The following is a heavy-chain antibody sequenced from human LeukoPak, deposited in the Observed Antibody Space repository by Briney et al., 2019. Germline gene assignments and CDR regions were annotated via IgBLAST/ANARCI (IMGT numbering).Heavy chain of an antibody. D-gene: IGHD1-26*01. J-gene: IGHJ6*03. Sequence: GGSLRLSCVASAFTFSSYSMNWVRQAPGKGLEWVSSISSSGSYIYYADSVKGRFTISRDNAKKSLYLQMNSLRAEDTAVYYCAKDDGGSYYIYYYYMDVWGKGTTVTISS. CDR3: AKDDGGSYYIYYYYMDV. CDR2: ISSSGSYI. CDR1: AFTFSSYS. V-gene: IGHV3-21*01.